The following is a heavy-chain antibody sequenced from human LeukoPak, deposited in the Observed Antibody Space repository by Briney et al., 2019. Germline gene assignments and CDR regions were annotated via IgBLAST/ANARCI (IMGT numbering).Heavy chain of an antibody. Sequence: SETLSLTCAVYGGSFSGYYWSWIRQPPGKGLEWIGEINHSGSTNYNPSLKSRVTISVDTSKNQFSLKLSSVTAADTAVYYCAREVLDLQNYYYSYMDVWGKGTTVTVSS. V-gene: IGHV4-34*01. CDR2: INHSGST. D-gene: IGHD1-7*01. J-gene: IGHJ6*03. CDR3: AREVLDLQNYYYSYMDV. CDR1: GGSFSGYY.